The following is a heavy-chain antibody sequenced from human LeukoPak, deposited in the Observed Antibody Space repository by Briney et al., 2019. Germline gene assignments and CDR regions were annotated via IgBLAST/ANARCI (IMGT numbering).Heavy chain of an antibody. CDR2: INPNSGGT. Sequence: GASVKVSCKASGYTFTGYYMHWVRQAPGQGLEWMGCINPNSGGTNYAQKFQGRVTMTRDTSISTAYMELSRLRSDDTAVYYCARVESDEASLFYWGQGTLVTVSS. CDR1: GYTFTGYY. CDR3: ARVESDEASLFY. V-gene: IGHV1-2*02. J-gene: IGHJ4*02. D-gene: IGHD2-2*01.